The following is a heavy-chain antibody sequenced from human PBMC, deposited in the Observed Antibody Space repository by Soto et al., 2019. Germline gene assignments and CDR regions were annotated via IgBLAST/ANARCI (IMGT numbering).Heavy chain of an antibody. Sequence: SETLSLTCTVSGGSISSYYWSWIRQPPGKGLEWIGYIYYSGSTNYNPSLKSRVTISVDTSKNQFSLKLSSVTAADTAVYYCARLDFDWLLFDYWGQGTLVTVSS. V-gene: IGHV4-59*01. CDR1: GGSISSYY. D-gene: IGHD3-9*01. CDR2: IYYSGST. J-gene: IGHJ4*02. CDR3: ARLDFDWLLFDY.